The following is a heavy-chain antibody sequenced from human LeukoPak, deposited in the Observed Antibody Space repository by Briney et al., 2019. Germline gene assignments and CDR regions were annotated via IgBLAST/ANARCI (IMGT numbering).Heavy chain of an antibody. D-gene: IGHD3-22*01. CDR2: IYYSGST. CDR3: ARTNYYDSSGYRYYYYYYMDV. Sequence: SETLSLTCTVSGGSISSHYWSWIRQPPGKGLEWIGYIYYSGSTNYNPSLKSRVTISVDTSKNQFSLKLSSVTAADTAVYYCARTNYYDSSGYRYYYYYYMDVWGKGTTVTVSS. V-gene: IGHV4-59*11. J-gene: IGHJ6*03. CDR1: GGSISSHY.